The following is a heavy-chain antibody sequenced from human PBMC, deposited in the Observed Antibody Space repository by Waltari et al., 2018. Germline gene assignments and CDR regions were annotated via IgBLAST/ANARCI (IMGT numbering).Heavy chain of an antibody. CDR1: GGTFSSYA. J-gene: IGHJ3*02. D-gene: IGHD3-10*01. Sequence: QVQLVQSGAEVKKPGSSVKVSCKASGGTFSSYAISWVRQAPGQGLGWVGGIIPIFGTANYAQKYQGRVTITADESTSTAYVELSSLRSEDTAVYYSCITMVRGDGKYAVDIWGQGTMVTVSS. V-gene: IGHV1-69*01. CDR2: IIPIFGTA. CDR3: CITMVRGDGKYAVDI.